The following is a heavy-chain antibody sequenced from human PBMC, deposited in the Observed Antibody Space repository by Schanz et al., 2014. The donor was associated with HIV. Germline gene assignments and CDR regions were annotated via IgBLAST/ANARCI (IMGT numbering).Heavy chain of an antibody. D-gene: IGHD1-26*01. J-gene: IGHJ4*02. CDR3: AKDGVGGTLDY. CDR2: ISYDGNKK. V-gene: IGHV3-30*18. CDR1: GFTFSDYA. Sequence: QVQLVESGGGLVKAGGSLRLSCTTSGFTFSDYAMSWVRQTPGKGLEWVAVISYDGNKKYYRDSVKGRFTVSRDNSKNTLYMQMNSLRIEDTAVYFCAKDGVGGTLDYWGQGILVTVSS.